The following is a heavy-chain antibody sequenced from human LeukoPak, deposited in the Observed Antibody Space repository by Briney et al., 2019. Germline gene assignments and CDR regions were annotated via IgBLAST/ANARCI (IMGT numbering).Heavy chain of an antibody. J-gene: IGHJ5*02. CDR1: GGSISSSSYY. Sequence: PSETLSLTCTVSGGSISSSSYYWGWIRQPPGKGLEWIGSIYYSGSTYYNPSLKSRVTISVDTSKNQFSLKLSSVTAADTAVYYCARHNNIYCSGGSCYSGWFDPWGQGTLVTVSS. CDR3: ARHNNIYCSGGSCYSGWFDP. V-gene: IGHV4-39*07. CDR2: IYYSGST. D-gene: IGHD2-15*01.